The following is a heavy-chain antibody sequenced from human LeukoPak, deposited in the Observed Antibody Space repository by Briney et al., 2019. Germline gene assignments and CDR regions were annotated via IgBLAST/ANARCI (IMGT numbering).Heavy chain of an antibody. CDR3: VKSPSDGLDV. J-gene: IGHJ6*02. CDR2: IYSGGST. Sequence: GGSLRLSCAASGFTVSSNYMSWVRQAPGKGLEWVSVIYSGGSTYYADSVKGRFTISRDNSKNTLYLQMSSLRPEDTAVYYCVKSPSDGLDVWGQGATVTVSS. CDR1: GFTVSSNY. V-gene: IGHV3-53*05.